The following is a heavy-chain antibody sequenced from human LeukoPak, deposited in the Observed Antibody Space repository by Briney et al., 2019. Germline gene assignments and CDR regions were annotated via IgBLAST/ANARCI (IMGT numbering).Heavy chain of an antibody. J-gene: IGHJ6*02. CDR1: GYTFTGYY. V-gene: IGHV1-2*06. CDR3: ARVYCSSTSCYSYYYYGMDV. D-gene: IGHD2-2*02. Sequence: GASVKVSCKASGYTFTGYYMHWVRQAPGQGLEWMGRINPNSGGTNYARKFQGRVTMTRDTSISTAYMELSRLRSDDTAVYYCARVYCSSTSCYSYYYYGMDVWGQGTTVTVSS. CDR2: INPNSGGT.